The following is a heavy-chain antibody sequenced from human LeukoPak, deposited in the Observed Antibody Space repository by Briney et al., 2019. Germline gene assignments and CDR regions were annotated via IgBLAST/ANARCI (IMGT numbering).Heavy chain of an antibody. V-gene: IGHV4-59*01. D-gene: IGHD3-3*01. Sequence: SETLSLTCTVSGDSISSYYWNWIRQPPGKGLEWIGYIYYSGSTNYNPSLKSRVTISVDTSKNQFSLKLSSVTAADTAVYYCARSARLMKGVVEVTALDDWGQGTLVTVSS. CDR2: IYYSGST. CDR1: GDSISSYY. J-gene: IGHJ4*02. CDR3: ARSARLMKGVVEVTALDD.